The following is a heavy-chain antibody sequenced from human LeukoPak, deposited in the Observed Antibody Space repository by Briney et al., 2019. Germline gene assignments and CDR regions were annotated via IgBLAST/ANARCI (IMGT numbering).Heavy chain of an antibody. Sequence: SETLSLTCIVSGGSISSYYWSWIRQPPGKGQEWIGYISRSGSTNYNPSLKSRVTISVDTSKNQFSLELSSVTAADTAVYFCAKSGNPYDFLTSWGQGTLVTVSS. CDR2: ISRSGST. CDR3: AKSGNPYDFLTS. CDR1: GGSISSYY. V-gene: IGHV4-59*01. D-gene: IGHD3-9*01. J-gene: IGHJ4*02.